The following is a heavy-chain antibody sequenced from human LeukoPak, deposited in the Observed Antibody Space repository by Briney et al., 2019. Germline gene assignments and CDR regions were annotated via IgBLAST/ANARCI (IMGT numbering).Heavy chain of an antibody. CDR2: IWYDGSNK. Sequence: GRSLRLSCAASGFTFSSYGMHWVRQAPGKGLEWVAVIWYDGSNKYYADSVKGRFTISRDNSKNTLYLQMNSLRAEDTAVYYCAREVGASLFDYWGQGTPVTVSS. D-gene: IGHD1-26*01. V-gene: IGHV3-33*01. CDR3: AREVGASLFDY. J-gene: IGHJ4*02. CDR1: GFTFSSYG.